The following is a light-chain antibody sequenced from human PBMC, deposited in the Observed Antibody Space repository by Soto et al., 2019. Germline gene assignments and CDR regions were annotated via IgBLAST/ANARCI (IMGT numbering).Light chain of an antibody. Sequence: DIRMTQSPSSLSASVGDRVNITCRASQSIDTHLNWYQQHPGKAPNALIYEASNLQSGVPSRFSGSGSGTDFTLTISGLQPDDSATYYCHQTYSPPDTFGQGTRWIS. CDR3: HQTYSPPDT. CDR1: QSIDTH. J-gene: IGKJ1*01. CDR2: EAS. V-gene: IGKV1-39*01.